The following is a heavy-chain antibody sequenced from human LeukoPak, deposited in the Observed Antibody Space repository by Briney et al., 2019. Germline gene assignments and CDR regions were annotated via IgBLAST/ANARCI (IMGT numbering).Heavy chain of an antibody. CDR1: GGSINNYY. V-gene: IGHV4-59*01. CDR3: ARGGAARLHFQN. CDR2: IYYSGST. Sequence: SETLSLTCTVSGGSINNYYWSWIRQSPGKGLEWIGYIYYSGSTNYNPSLKSRVTISLDTSKNQFSLKLSSVTAADTAVYYCARGGAARLHFQNWGQGTLVTVSS. D-gene: IGHD6-6*01. J-gene: IGHJ1*01.